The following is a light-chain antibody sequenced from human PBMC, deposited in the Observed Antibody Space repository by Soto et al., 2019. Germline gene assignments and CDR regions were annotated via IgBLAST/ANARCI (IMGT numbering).Light chain of an antibody. CDR1: QSVSSN. CDR2: GAS. Sequence: EIVMTQSPATLSVSPGERATLSCRASQSVSSNLAWYQQKPGQAPRLLIYGASTRATGIPARFSGSGSRTEFTLTISSLQSEDFAVYYCQEYNNCPLTFGGGTKVDIK. J-gene: IGKJ4*01. CDR3: QEYNNCPLT. V-gene: IGKV3-15*01.